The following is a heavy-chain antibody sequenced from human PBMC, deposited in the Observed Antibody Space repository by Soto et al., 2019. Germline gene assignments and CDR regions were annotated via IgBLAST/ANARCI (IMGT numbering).Heavy chain of an antibody. V-gene: IGHV4-59*01. D-gene: IGHD6-13*01. Sequence: TQSHRSPVSGGTIGGYDWRWIRQKPGKGLEWIGYIYYSGSTNYNPSLKSRVTISVDTSKNQFSLKLSSVTAADTAVYYCLCEVAAGIRHCSTGTDVRVKRT. CDR1: GGTIGGYD. CDR2: IYYSGST. CDR3: LCEVAAGIRHCSTGTDV. J-gene: IGHJ6*01.